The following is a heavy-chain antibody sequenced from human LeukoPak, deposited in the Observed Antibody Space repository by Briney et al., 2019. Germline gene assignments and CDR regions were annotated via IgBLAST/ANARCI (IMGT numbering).Heavy chain of an antibody. Sequence: GGSLRLSCAASGVTFSSDAMSWVRQAPGKGLEWVSAISGSGGSTYYADSVKGRFTISRDNSKNTLYLQMNSLRAEDTAVYYCAKDLEFYYYYGMDVWGQGTTVTVSS. V-gene: IGHV3-23*01. J-gene: IGHJ6*02. CDR2: ISGSGGST. CDR1: GVTFSSDA. CDR3: AKDLEFYYYYGMDV. D-gene: IGHD3-3*01.